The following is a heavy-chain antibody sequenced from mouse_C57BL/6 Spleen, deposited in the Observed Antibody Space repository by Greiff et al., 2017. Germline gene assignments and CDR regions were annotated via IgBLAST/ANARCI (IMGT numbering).Heavy chain of an antibody. CDR3: AREGVTDYFDY. V-gene: IGHV3-6*01. J-gene: IGHJ2*01. D-gene: IGHD2-1*01. CDR2: ISYDGSN. CDR1: GYSITSGYY. Sequence: EVKLVESGPGLVKPSQSLSLTCSVTGYSITSGYYWNWIRQFPGNKLEWMGYISYDGSNNYNPSLKNRISITRDTSKNQFFLKLNSVTTEDTATYYCAREGVTDYFDYWGQGTTLTVSP.